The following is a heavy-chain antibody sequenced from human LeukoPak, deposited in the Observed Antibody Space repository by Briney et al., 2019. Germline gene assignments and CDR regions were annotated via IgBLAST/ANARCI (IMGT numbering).Heavy chain of an antibody. Sequence: PGGSLRLSCAASGFSFSTYAMHWVRQAPGKGLEWVSLIWHDASHTFYTDSVKGRFAISRDNAKNTVYLQMNSLGGEDTAVYYCGREIFVAGSKPDYWGQGTLVTVSS. CDR2: IWHDASHT. CDR3: GREIFVAGSKPDY. V-gene: IGHV3-33*08. J-gene: IGHJ4*02. D-gene: IGHD3-3*01. CDR1: GFSFSTYA.